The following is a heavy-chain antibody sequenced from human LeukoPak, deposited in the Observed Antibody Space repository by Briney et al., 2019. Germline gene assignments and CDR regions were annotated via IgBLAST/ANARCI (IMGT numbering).Heavy chain of an antibody. J-gene: IGHJ4*02. D-gene: IGHD3-10*01. CDR1: GSTFGDYA. V-gene: IGHV3-49*04. Sequence: GGSLRLSCTASGSTFGDYAMSWVRQAPGKGLEWVGFIRSKAYGGTTEYAASVKGRFTISRDDSKSIAYLQMNSLKTEDTAVYYCTRDSGSGAFDYWGQGTLVTVSS. CDR3: TRDSGSGAFDY. CDR2: IRSKAYGGTT.